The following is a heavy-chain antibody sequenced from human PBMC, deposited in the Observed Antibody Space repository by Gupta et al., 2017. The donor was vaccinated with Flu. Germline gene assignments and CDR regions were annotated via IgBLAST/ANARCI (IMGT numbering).Heavy chain of an antibody. CDR3: ARAIPDLDFVGVHFES. V-gene: IGHV3-48*03. CDR2: IKRGGNTK. J-gene: IGHJ4*02. Sequence: EVHLVASGGGLVQPGGSLRFSCATSGFIFTDYEIYWVRQAPGKGLEWVSYIKRGGNTKHYGDSVKGRFTISRDSAKKAVYLQMNSLRAEDTGIYYCARAIPDLDFVGVHFESWGQGTLVTVSS. D-gene: IGHD1-26*01. CDR1: GFIFTDYE.